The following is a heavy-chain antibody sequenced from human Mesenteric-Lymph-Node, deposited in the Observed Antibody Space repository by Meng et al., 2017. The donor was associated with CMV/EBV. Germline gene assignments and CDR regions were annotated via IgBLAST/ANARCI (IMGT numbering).Heavy chain of an antibody. CDR3: ARHQRWLKSEGGFNY. V-gene: IGHV4-34*01. CDR1: GGSFSGYY. Sequence: LQPGGAGLLKPPETLSLTCAVYGGSFSGYYWSWIRQPPGKGLEWIGEINHSGSTNYNPSLKSRVTISVDTSKNQFSLKLSSVTAADTAVYYCARHQRWLKSEGGFNYWGQGTLVTVSS. J-gene: IGHJ4*02. CDR2: INHSGST. D-gene: IGHD4-23*01.